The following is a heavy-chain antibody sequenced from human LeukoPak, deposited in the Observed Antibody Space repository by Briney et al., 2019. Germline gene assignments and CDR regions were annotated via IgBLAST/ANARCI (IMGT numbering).Heavy chain of an antibody. CDR1: GFTFSSYA. CDR2: ISGSGGAT. CDR3: AKSGYCSSTSCPFDY. J-gene: IGHJ4*02. Sequence: PGGSLRLSCAASGFTFSSYAMSWVRQAPEKGLGWVSAISGSGGATYYADSVKGRFTISRDNSKNTLYLQMNSLRVEDTAVYYCAKSGYCSSTSCPFDYWGQGTLVTVSS. D-gene: IGHD2-2*01. V-gene: IGHV3-23*01.